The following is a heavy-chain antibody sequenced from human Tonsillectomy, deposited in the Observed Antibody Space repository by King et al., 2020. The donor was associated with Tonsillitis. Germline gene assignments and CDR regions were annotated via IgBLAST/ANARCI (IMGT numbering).Heavy chain of an antibody. CDR2: INPNSGGT. CDR3: ASLRGYSGSYYAGFDY. V-gene: IGHV1-2*02. CDR1: GYTFTGYY. Sequence: QLVQSGAEVKKPGASVKVSCKASGYTFTGYYMHWVRQAPGQGLEWMGCINPNSGGTNYAQKFQGRVTMTRDTSISTAYMELSRLRSDDTAVYYCASLRGYSGSYYAGFDYWGQGTLVTVSS. J-gene: IGHJ4*02. D-gene: IGHD1-26*01.